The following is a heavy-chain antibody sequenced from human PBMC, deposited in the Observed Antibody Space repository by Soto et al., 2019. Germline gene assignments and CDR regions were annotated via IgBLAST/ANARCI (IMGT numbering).Heavy chain of an antibody. CDR3: TRVGGYYGDYPNFDY. CDR2: IYYSGST. Sequence: SETLSLTCTVYGGSIRSYYWSWIRQPPGKGLEWIGNIYYSGSTNCNPSRKSRVTMSVDMSKNQVSLKLSSVTAADTAVYYCTRVGGYYGDYPNFDYWGQGALV. J-gene: IGHJ4*02. V-gene: IGHV4-59*01. D-gene: IGHD4-17*01. CDR1: GGSIRSYY.